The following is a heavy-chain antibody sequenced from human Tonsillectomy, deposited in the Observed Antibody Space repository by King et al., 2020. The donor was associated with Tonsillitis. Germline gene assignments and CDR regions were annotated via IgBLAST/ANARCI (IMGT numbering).Heavy chain of an antibody. CDR3: ARGYNFWSGYYQYYYMDV. J-gene: IGHJ6*03. CDR2: INHSGST. Sequence: HVQLPQWGAGLLKPSETLSLTCAVYGGSFSGYYWSWIRQPPGKGLEWIGEINHSGSTNYKPSLKSRVTISVDTSKDQFSLKLISVTAADTAVYYCARGYNFWSGYYQYYYMDVWGKGTTVTVSS. CDR1: GGSFSGYY. D-gene: IGHD3-3*01. V-gene: IGHV4-34*01.